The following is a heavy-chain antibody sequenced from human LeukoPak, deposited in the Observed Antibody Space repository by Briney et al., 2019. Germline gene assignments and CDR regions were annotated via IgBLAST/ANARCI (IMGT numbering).Heavy chain of an antibody. V-gene: IGHV3-33*08. J-gene: IGHJ4*02. CDR3: ARDGSIAVAGIDY. CDR2: IWYDGSNK. D-gene: IGHD6-19*01. CDR1: GFTFSSYS. Sequence: GSLRLSCAASGFTFSSYSMNWVRQAPGKGLEWVAVIWYDGSNKYYADSVKGRFTISRDNSKNTLYLQMNSLRAEDTAVYYCARDGSIAVAGIDYWGQGTLVTVSS.